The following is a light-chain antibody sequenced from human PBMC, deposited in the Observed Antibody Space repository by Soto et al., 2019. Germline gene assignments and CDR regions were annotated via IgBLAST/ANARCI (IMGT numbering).Light chain of an antibody. CDR1: QGISSH. CDR2: SAS. CDR3: QRTYNASYT. Sequence: DIQLTQSPSSLSASVGDRVTITCRVSQGISSHLNWYRQKPGKVPKILIYSASNLQSGVPSRFSGSGSGTDFTLTITSLQPEDVATYYDQRTYNASYTFGQGTKLEIK. J-gene: IGKJ2*01. V-gene: IGKV1-27*01.